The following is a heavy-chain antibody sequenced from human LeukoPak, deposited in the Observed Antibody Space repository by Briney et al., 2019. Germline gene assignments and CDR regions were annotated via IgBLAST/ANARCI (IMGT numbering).Heavy chain of an antibody. CDR1: GFTFSGSA. D-gene: IGHD3-10*01. CDR2: VRSKANNYAT. Sequence: GGSLKLSCAASGFTFSGSAMHWVRQASGKGLEWVGRVRSKANNYATAYAASVTGRFTISRDDSKNTAYLQMNSLKTEDTAVYYCTFGSGSSHWGQGTLVTVSS. J-gene: IGHJ1*01. V-gene: IGHV3-73*01. CDR3: TFGSGSSH.